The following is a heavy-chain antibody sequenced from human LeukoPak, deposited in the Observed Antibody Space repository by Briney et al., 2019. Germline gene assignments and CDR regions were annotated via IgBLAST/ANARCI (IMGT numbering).Heavy chain of an antibody. D-gene: IGHD5-18*01. CDR3: APEGGYSYDY. Sequence: GGSLRLSCAASGFTFSTYWMHWVRQVPGKGLVWVSRINSDGSTTNYAAAVRGRFTISRDNAKNTLYLEMNSLRAEDTAVYYCAPEGGYSYDYWGQGTLVTVSS. CDR1: GFTFSTYW. V-gene: IGHV3-74*01. J-gene: IGHJ4*02. CDR2: INSDGSTT.